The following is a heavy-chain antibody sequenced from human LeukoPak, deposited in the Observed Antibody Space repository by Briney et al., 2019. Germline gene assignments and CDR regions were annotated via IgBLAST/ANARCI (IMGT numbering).Heavy chain of an antibody. CDR1: GFSFSDYS. V-gene: IGHV3-48*01. CDR3: AEDINYGDYGGPDAFDI. Sequence: PGGSLRLSCAASGFSFSDYSMNWVRQAPGKGLEDISYISSDRKTTYYADSVKGRFTISRDNSKNTLYLQMNSPRAEDTAVYYCAEDINYGDYGGPDAFDIWGQGTMVTVSS. J-gene: IGHJ3*02. CDR2: ISSDRKTT. D-gene: IGHD4-17*01.